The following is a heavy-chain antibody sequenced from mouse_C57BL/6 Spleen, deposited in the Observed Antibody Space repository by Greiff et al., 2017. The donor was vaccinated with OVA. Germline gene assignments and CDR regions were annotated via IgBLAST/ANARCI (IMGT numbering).Heavy chain of an antibody. CDR3: AKKKGSYDYDWYFDV. CDR2: IWSGGST. Sequence: VQLQQSGPGLVQPSQSLSITCTVSGFSLTSYGVHWVRQPPGKGLEWLGVIWSGGSTDYNAAFISRLSISKDNSKSQVFFKMNSLQADDTAIYYCAKKKGSYDYDWYFDVWGTGTTVTVSS. CDR1: GFSLTSYG. J-gene: IGHJ1*03. V-gene: IGHV2-4*01. D-gene: IGHD2-4*01.